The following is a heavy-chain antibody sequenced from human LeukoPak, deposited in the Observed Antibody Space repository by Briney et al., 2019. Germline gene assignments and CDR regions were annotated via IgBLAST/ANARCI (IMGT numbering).Heavy chain of an antibody. J-gene: IGHJ4*02. D-gene: IGHD3-10*01. CDR3: ARVKSYWGDFDY. V-gene: IGHV3-21*01. CDR2: INGRSIFI. CDR1: GFSFSSYT. Sequence: GGSLRLSCAASGFSFSSYTMNWVRQAPGKGLEWVSSINGRSIFIYYAESVRGRFTISRDNAKNRLYLEMNSLRAEDTAVYYCARVKSYWGDFDYWGQGTLVTVSS.